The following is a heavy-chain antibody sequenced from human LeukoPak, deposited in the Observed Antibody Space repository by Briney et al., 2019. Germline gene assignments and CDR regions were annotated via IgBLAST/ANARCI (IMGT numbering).Heavy chain of an antibody. CDR2: INHSGST. CDR1: GGSFSGYY. J-gene: IGHJ5*02. CDR3: ARRRGYSSNWYTAGNWFDP. Sequence: SETLSLTCADYGGSFSGYYWSWIRQPPGKGLEWIGEINHSGSTNYNPSLKSRVTISVDTSKNQFSLKLSSVTAADTAVYYCARRRGYSSNWYTAGNWFDPWGQGTLVTVSS. V-gene: IGHV4-34*01. D-gene: IGHD6-13*01.